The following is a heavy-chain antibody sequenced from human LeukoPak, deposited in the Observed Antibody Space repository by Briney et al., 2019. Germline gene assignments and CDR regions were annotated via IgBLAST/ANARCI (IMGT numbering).Heavy chain of an antibody. Sequence: GGSLRLSCAASGFTFSSSAMSWVRQAPGKGLEWVSAISNNGGYTYYADSVQGRFTISRDNSKSTLCLQINSLRAEDTAVYYCAKQLGYCSDGSCYFPYWGQGTLVTVSS. V-gene: IGHV3-23*01. J-gene: IGHJ4*02. CDR1: GFTFSSSA. CDR3: AKQLGYCSDGSCYFPY. D-gene: IGHD2-15*01. CDR2: ISNNGGYT.